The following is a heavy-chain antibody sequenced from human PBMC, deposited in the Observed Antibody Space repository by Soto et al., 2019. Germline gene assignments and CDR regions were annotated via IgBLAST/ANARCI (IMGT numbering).Heavy chain of an antibody. J-gene: IGHJ6*02. CDR1: GGTFSTYT. Sequence: QVQLVQSGAEVKKPGSSVKVSCKASGGTFSTYTINWVRQAPGQGLEWMGGIIPMFGTANYAQKFQGRVTFPADDSTSTAYMELSSLRSEDTAVYYCARRYCISTSCHYYGMDVWGQGTTVTVSS. CDR2: IIPMFGTA. V-gene: IGHV1-69*12. D-gene: IGHD2-2*01. CDR3: ARRYCISTSCHYYGMDV.